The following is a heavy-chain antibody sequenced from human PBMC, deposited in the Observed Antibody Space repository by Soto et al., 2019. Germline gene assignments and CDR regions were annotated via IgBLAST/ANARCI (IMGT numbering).Heavy chain of an antibody. Sequence: SETLSLTCTVSGGSVSSGSYYWSWIRQPPGKGLEWIGYIYYSGSTNYNPSLKSRVTISVDTSKNQFSLKLSSVTAADTAVYYCARVQMATLYFDSWGQGTLVTVSS. CDR3: ARVQMATLYFDS. D-gene: IGHD5-12*01. J-gene: IGHJ4*02. CDR2: IYYSGST. CDR1: GGSVSSGSYY. V-gene: IGHV4-61*01.